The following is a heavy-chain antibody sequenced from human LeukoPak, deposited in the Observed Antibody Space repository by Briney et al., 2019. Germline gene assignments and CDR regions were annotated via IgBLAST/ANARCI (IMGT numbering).Heavy chain of an antibody. V-gene: IGHV3-20*04. CDR1: GFIFDEYG. D-gene: IGHD3-10*02. Sequence: PGGSLRLPCAASGFIFDEYGMSWVRQAPGKGLEWVAGISLNGGATGYADSVKGRFTISRDNAKNSLYLQMNSLRAEDTALYYCVRSITMFQYWGQGTLVTVSS. CDR2: ISLNGGAT. CDR3: VRSITMFQY. J-gene: IGHJ1*01.